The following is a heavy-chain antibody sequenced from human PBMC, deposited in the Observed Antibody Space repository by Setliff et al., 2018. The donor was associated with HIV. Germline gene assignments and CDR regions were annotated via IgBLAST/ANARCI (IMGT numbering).Heavy chain of an antibody. CDR1: TESLTRYD. CDR2: IDDSGSI. J-gene: IGHJ5*02. D-gene: IGHD3-10*01. CDR3: ARVKSIKTTLVRLWPRFDL. V-gene: IGHV4-34*01. Sequence: ETLSLTCAVYTESLTRYDWAWIRQSPEKGLEWIGEIDDSGSIIYNPSLQSRVTMSVDTSMNQFSLKVRSLTAADTGLYYCARVKSIKTTLVRLWPRFDLWGQGTQVTVSS.